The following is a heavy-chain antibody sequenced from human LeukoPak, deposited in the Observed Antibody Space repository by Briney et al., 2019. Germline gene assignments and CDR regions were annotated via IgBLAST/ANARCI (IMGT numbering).Heavy chain of an antibody. Sequence: GGSLRLSCTASGFTFGDYAMSWFRQAPGKGLDWVGFIRSKAYGGTTEYAASVKGRFTISRDDSKSIAYLQTNSLKTEDTAVYYCTSSGYSYGYWFDPWGQGTLVTVSS. CDR3: TSSGYSYGYWFDP. D-gene: IGHD5-18*01. CDR2: IRSKAYGGTT. V-gene: IGHV3-49*03. J-gene: IGHJ5*02. CDR1: GFTFGDYA.